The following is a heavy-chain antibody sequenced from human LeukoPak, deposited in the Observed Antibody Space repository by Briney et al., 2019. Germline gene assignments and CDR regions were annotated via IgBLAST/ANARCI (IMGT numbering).Heavy chain of an antibody. V-gene: IGHV3-74*01. J-gene: IGHJ5*02. CDR3: ASDAGYCSGGSCPP. CDR1: GFTFSSYA. CDR2: INNAGSST. Sequence: GGSLRLSCAASGFTFSSYAMSWVRQAPGKGLVWVSRINNAGSSTSYADSVKGRFTISRDNAKNSLYLQMNSLRAEDTAVYYCASDAGYCSGGSCPPWGQGTLVTVSS. D-gene: IGHD2-15*01.